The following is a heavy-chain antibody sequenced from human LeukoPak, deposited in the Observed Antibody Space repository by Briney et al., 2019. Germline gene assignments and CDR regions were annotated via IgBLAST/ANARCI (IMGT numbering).Heavy chain of an antibody. CDR1: GYTFTSYD. CDR2: MNPNSGNT. D-gene: IGHD6-19*01. CDR3: AREMYSSGDFDY. J-gene: IGHJ4*02. Sequence: ASVNVSCKASGYTFTSYDINWVRQATGLGLEWMGWMNPNSGNTGYAQKFQGRVTMTRNTSISTAYMELSSLRSEDTAVYYCAREMYSSGDFDYWGQGTLVTVSS. V-gene: IGHV1-8*01.